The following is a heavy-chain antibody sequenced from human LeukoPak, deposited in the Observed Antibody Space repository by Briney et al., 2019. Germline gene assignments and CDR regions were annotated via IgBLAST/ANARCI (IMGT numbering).Heavy chain of an antibody. V-gene: IGHV3-13*01. J-gene: IGHJ3*02. CDR2: IGHDGGT. CDR1: GFTFSTYD. D-gene: IGHD1-26*01. CDR3: ARTLFSGSYSHDAFDI. Sequence: GGSLRLSCAASGFTFSTYDMHWVRQATGKGLEWVSGIGHDGGTYYAVSVKGRFTISRDNAKNSLYLQMNSLRAEDTALYYCARTLFSGSYSHDAFDIWGQGTMVTVSS.